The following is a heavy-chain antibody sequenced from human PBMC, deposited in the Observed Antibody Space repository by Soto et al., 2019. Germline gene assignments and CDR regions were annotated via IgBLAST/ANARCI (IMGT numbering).Heavy chain of an antibody. Sequence: QVQLQESGPGLVKPSETLSLTCTVSGGSISGYYWSWIRQPPGKGLEWIGYMYNTGSTVYNPSFKSRVTISVETSKSKFSLKRNSVTAADTAVYYCARDLWGYCGTDCYPLDVWGQGTTVTVSS. D-gene: IGHD2-21*02. J-gene: IGHJ6*02. CDR2: MYNTGST. CDR1: GGSISGYY. V-gene: IGHV4-59*01. CDR3: ARDLWGYCGTDCYPLDV.